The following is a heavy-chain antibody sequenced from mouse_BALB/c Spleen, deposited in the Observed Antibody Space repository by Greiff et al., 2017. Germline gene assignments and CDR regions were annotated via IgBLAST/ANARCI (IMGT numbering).Heavy chain of an antibody. V-gene: IGHV5-6-4*01. D-gene: IGHD3-1*01. Sequence: EVQLVESGGGLVKPGGSLKLSCAASGFTFSSYTMSWVRQTPEKRLEWVATISSGGSYTYYPDSVKGRFTISRDNAKNTLYLQMSSLKSEDTAMYYCTRDSSGYGYFDYWGQGTTLTVSS. CDR3: TRDSSGYGYFDY. CDR1: GFTFSSYT. CDR2: ISSGGSYT. J-gene: IGHJ2*01.